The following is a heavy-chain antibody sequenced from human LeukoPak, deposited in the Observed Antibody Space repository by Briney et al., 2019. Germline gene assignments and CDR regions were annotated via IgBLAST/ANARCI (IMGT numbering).Heavy chain of an antibody. D-gene: IGHD2-2*01. J-gene: IGHJ4*02. CDR2: IYHSGST. CDR3: ARAGQGYCTSASCYLSLDY. Sequence: PSETLSLTCAVSGGSISSSNWWSWVRQSPGKGLEWIGEIYHSGSTNYNPSLKSRVTISVDKSKNQFSLKLSSVAAAGTALYYCARAGQGYCTSASCYLSLDYWGQGTLVTVSS. CDR1: GGSISSSNW. V-gene: IGHV4-4*02.